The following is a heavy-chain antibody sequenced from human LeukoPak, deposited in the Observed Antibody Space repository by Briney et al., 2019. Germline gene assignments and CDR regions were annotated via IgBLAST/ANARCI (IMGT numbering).Heavy chain of an antibody. CDR2: ISYDGSNK. J-gene: IGHJ4*02. V-gene: IGHV3-30-3*01. D-gene: IGHD6-19*01. CDR1: GFTFSSYA. Sequence: GGSLRLSCAASGFTFSSYAMHWVRQAPGKGLEWVAVISYDGSNKYYADSVKGRFTISRDNSKNTLYLQMNSLRAEDTAVYYCAREHSIAVAGTLDYWGQGTLVTVSS. CDR3: AREHSIAVAGTLDY.